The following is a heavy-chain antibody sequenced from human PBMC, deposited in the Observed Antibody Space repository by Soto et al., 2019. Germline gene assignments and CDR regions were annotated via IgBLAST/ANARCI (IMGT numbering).Heavy chain of an antibody. V-gene: IGHV3-66*01. D-gene: IGHD3-16*01. CDR1: GFTVSSNY. J-gene: IGHJ6*02. CDR3: ARWAWGVTYGMDV. Sequence: EVQLVESGGGLVQPGGSLRLSCAASGFTVSSNYMSWVRQAPGKGLEWVSVIYSGGSTYYADSVKGRFTISRDNSKNTLYLQMNSLRAEDTAVYYCARWAWGVTYGMDVWGQGTTVTVSS. CDR2: IYSGGST.